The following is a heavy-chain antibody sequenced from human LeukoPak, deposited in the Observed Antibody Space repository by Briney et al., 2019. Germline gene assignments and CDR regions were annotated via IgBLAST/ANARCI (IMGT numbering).Heavy chain of an antibody. J-gene: IGHJ4*02. Sequence: SETLSLTCAVYGGSFSGYYWSWIRQPPGKGLEWIGEINHSGSTNYNPSLKSRVTISVDSSKNQFSLKLSSVTAADTAVYYCARGQSTIFGVVSTFDYWGRGTLVTVSS. CDR2: INHSGST. V-gene: IGHV4-34*01. CDR3: ARGQSTIFGVVSTFDY. CDR1: GGSFSGYY. D-gene: IGHD3-3*01.